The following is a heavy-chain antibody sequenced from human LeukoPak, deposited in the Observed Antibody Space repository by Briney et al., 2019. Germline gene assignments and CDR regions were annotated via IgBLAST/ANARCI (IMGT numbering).Heavy chain of an antibody. J-gene: IGHJ4*02. Sequence: GGSLRLSCAASGFTFSDYYMSWIRQAPGKGLEWVSYISSSGSTKYYADSVKGRFTISSDNAKNSYLQMNSLRAEDTAVYYCARDGHAYGRGSPHYWGQGTLVTV. CDR2: ISSSGSTK. CDR1: GFTFSDYY. CDR3: ARDGHAYGRGSPHY. D-gene: IGHD3-10*01. V-gene: IGHV3-11*01.